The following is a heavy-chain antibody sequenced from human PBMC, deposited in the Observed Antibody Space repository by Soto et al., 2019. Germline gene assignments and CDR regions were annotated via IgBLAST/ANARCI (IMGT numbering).Heavy chain of an antibody. CDR3: ASAGRTIFHWFDP. V-gene: IGHV3-21*04. Sequence: PGGSLRLSCAASGFTFTRYSMNWVRQAPGKGLEWVSSISSTTNYIYYADSVKGRFTISRDNSKNTLYLQMNSLRAEDTAVYYCASAGRTIFHWFDPWGQGTLVTVSS. D-gene: IGHD3-3*01. CDR2: ISSTTNYI. CDR1: GFTFTRYS. J-gene: IGHJ5*02.